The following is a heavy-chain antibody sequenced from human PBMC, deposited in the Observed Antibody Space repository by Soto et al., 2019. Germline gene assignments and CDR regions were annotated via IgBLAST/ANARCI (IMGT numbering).Heavy chain of an antibody. Sequence: EVQLLESGGGLVQPGGSLRLSCAASGFTFSGYAMSWVRQAPGKGLEWVSSISGSGGSTYYVDSVKGRFTISRDSSKNTLYMQMNSLGAEDTAVYYCGKDRGGNSRYYYYYGMDVWGPGTTGTFSS. CDR3: GKDRGGNSRYYYYYGMDV. V-gene: IGHV3-23*01. CDR2: ISGSGGST. D-gene: IGHD2-15*01. CDR1: GFTFSGYA. J-gene: IGHJ6*02.